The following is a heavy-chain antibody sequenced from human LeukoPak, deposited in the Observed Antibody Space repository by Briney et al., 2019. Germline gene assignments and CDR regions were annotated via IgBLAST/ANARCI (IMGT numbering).Heavy chain of an antibody. CDR3: ARQPRGDRAPYYFDY. D-gene: IGHD7-27*01. CDR2: ISSSGNTI. V-gene: IGHV3-11*01. J-gene: IGHJ4*02. Sequence: GGSLRLSCTASGFTFSDYYMTWIRQAPGKGLECVSHISSSGNTIFYADFVKGRFTISRDNAQKSVYLQMNSLRAEDTAMYYCARQPRGDRAPYYFDYWGQGTLVTVSS. CDR1: GFTFSDYY.